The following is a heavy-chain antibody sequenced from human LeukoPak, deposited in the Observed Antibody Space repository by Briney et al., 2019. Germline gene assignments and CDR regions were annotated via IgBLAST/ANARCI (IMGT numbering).Heavy chain of an antibody. CDR1: GFSFSGFD. CDR3: ARDSVWFGDLLN. Sequence: GGSLRLSCAASGFSFSGFDMNWVRQAPGKGLEWIAHIGTSVNAIYYADSVKGRFTISRDNARDSLSLQMDSLRVEDTAVYYCARDSVWFGDLLNWGQGALVIVST. CDR2: IGTSVNAI. D-gene: IGHD3-10*01. J-gene: IGHJ4*02. V-gene: IGHV3-48*03.